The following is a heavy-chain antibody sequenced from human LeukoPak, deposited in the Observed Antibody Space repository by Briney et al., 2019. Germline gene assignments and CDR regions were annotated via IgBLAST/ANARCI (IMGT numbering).Heavy chain of an antibody. J-gene: IGHJ5*02. CDR3: ARDPDSGYDSEWFDP. Sequence: RASVKVSCKASGGTISSYAISWVRQAPGQGLEWMGGIIPIFGTANYAQEFQGRVTITADESTSTAYMELSSLRSEDTAVYYCARDPDSGYDSEWFDPWGQGTLVTVSS. CDR1: GGTISSYA. D-gene: IGHD5-12*01. V-gene: IGHV1-69*01. CDR2: IIPIFGTA.